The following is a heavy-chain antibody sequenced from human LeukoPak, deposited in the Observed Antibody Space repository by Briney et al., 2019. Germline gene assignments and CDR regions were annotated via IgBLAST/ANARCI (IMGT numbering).Heavy chain of an antibody. V-gene: IGHV3-21*01. J-gene: IGHJ4*02. CDR1: GFTFSSYS. CDR3: ARDTGITMIVEILDY. D-gene: IGHD3-22*01. CDR2: ISSSSSYI. Sequence: PGGSLRLSCAASGFTFSSYSMNWVRQAPGKGLEWVSSISSSSSYIYYADSVKGRFTISRDNAKNSLYLQMNSLRAEDTAVYYCARDTGITMIVEILDYWGQGTLVTVSS.